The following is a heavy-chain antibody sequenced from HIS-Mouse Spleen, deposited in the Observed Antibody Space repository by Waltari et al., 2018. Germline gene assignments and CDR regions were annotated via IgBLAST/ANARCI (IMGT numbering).Heavy chain of an antibody. V-gene: IGHV4-4*07. D-gene: IGHD3-3*01. CDR3: ARDFHDFWSGYYGGDKKHDAFDI. Sequence: QVQLQESGPGLVKPSETLSLTCTVSGGSISSYYWSWTRQPAGKGLEWLGRIYTSGSTNYNPSLKSRVTMSVDTSKNQFSLKLSSVTAADTAVYYCARDFHDFWSGYYGGDKKHDAFDIWGQGKMVTVSS. J-gene: IGHJ3*02. CDR1: GGSISSYY. CDR2: IYTSGST.